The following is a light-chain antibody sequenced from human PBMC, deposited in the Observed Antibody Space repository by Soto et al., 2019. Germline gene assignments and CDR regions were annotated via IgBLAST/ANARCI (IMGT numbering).Light chain of an antibody. CDR2: AAS. J-gene: IGKJ2*01. Sequence: EIVMTQSPDTLSVSPGERATLSCRASQSVSSNLAWYQQKPRQPPRLLIHAASTRATGIPARFSGSGSGTEFSLTISSLQSEDFAVYYCQQYNMWPRTFGQGTKVDIK. CDR1: QSVSSN. CDR3: QQYNMWPRT. V-gene: IGKV3-15*01.